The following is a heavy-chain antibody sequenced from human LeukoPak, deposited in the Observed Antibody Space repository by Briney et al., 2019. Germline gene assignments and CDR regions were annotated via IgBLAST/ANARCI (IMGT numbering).Heavy chain of an antibody. CDR2: ISPIFGTA. CDR1: GGTFSSYG. CDR3: ARDTRVYSSSWRAFDI. Sequence: AAGKVSCKAAGGTFSSYGISWVRQAPGQGLEWMGGISPIFGTANYAQKFQGRVTITADESTSTASMELSSLRSEDTAVYYCARDTRVYSSSWRAFDIWGQGTMVTVSS. J-gene: IGHJ3*02. V-gene: IGHV1-69*13. D-gene: IGHD6-13*01.